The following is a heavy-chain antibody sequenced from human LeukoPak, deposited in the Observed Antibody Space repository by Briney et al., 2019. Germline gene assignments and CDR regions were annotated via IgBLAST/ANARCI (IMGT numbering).Heavy chain of an antibody. CDR2: IFYSGST. Sequence: SRTLSLTCTVSGGSISSRDYYWSWIRQPPGKGLEWIGYIFYSGSTYYNPSLKSRVTISVDTSKNQFSLKVISVTAADSAVYYCARVFQVGTTTKFDSWGQGTLVTVSS. CDR1: GGSISSRDYY. D-gene: IGHD1-26*01. CDR3: ARVFQVGTTTKFDS. V-gene: IGHV4-30-4*08. J-gene: IGHJ4*02.